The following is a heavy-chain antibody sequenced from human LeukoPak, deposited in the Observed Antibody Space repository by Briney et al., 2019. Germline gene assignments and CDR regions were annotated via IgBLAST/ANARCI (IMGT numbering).Heavy chain of an antibody. V-gene: IGHV1-58*02. D-gene: IGHD6-25*01. J-gene: IGHJ3*02. CDR3: AADSSGNDAFDI. CDR2: IVVGSGNT. Sequence: GASVKVSCKASGFTFTSSAMQWVRQARGQRLEWIGWIVVGSGNTNYAQKFQERVTITRDMSTTTAYMELNSLRSEDTAVYYCAADSSGNDAFDIWGQGTMVTVSS. CDR1: GFTFTSSA.